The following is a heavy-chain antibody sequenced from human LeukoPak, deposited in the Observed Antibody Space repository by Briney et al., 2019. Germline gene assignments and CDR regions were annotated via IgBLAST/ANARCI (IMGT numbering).Heavy chain of an antibody. CDR1: GLTFSSHW. V-gene: IGHV3-74*01. D-gene: IGHD2-15*01. CDR2: ITNDGSST. CDR3: AKDRALVVAATYNWFDP. J-gene: IGHJ5*02. Sequence: GGSLRLSCAASGLTFSSHWMHWVRQAPGKGLVWVSRITNDGSSTTYADSVKGRFTISRDNSKNTLYLQMNSLRVDDTAVYYCAKDRALVVAATYNWFDPWGQGTLVTVSP.